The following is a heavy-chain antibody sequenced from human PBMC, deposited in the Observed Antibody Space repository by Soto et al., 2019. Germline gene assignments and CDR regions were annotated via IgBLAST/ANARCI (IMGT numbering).Heavy chain of an antibody. CDR1: GFTFSSYS. D-gene: IGHD3-10*01. Sequence: PGGSLRLSCAASGFTFSSYSMNWVRQAPGKGLEWVSYISSSSSTIYYADSVKGRFTISRDNAKNSLYLQMNSLRAEDTAVYYCARASEFRYFQHWGQGTLVTVSS. CDR3: ARASEFRYFQH. V-gene: IGHV3-48*01. CDR2: ISSSSSTI. J-gene: IGHJ1*01.